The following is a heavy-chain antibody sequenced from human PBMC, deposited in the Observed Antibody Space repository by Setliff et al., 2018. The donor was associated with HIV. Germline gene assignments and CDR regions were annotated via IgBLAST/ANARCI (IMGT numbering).Heavy chain of an antibody. V-gene: IGHV4-38-2*01. CDR1: GYSISSGCY. D-gene: IGHD5-12*01. CDR2: MYHTGST. J-gene: IGHJ4*02. CDR3: ARQPLYNDYDWRSYYFDY. Sequence: SETLSLTCAVYGYSISSGCYWGWIRQPPGKGLEWIGIMYHTGSTYYSPSLNSRFTISVDTSKNQFSLKLRSVTAADTAVYYCARQPLYNDYDWRSYYFDYWGQGSLVTVSS.